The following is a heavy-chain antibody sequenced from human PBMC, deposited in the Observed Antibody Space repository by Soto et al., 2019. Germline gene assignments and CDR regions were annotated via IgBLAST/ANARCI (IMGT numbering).Heavy chain of an antibody. D-gene: IGHD3-3*01. J-gene: IGHJ4*02. CDR3: ARVPGPPRFYDFSSGSTRCLDS. CDR1: GFTFSSYW. CDR2: IKQDGSEK. Sequence: LRLSCAASGFTFSSYWMSWVRQAPGKGLEWVANIKQDGSEKYYVDSVKGRFTISRDNAKNSLYLQMNSLRAEDTAVYYCARVPGPPRFYDFSSGSTRCLDSLGQGTLVTV. V-gene: IGHV3-7*03.